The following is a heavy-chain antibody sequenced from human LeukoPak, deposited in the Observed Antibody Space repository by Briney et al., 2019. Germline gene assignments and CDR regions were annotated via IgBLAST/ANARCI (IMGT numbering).Heavy chain of an antibody. CDR2: ISAYNGNT. CDR1: GYTFTSYG. D-gene: IGHD3-3*01. J-gene: IGHJ5*02. CDR3: ARVLRSSPAPGGFDP. Sequence: GASVKVSCKASGYTFTSYGISWVRQAPGQGLEWMGWISAYNGNTNYAQKLQGRVTMTTDTSTSTVYMELSSLRSEDTAVYYCARVLRSSPAPGGFDPWGQGTLVTVSS. V-gene: IGHV1-18*01.